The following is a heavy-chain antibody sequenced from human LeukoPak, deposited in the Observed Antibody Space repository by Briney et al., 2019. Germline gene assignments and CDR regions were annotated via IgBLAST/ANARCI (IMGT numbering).Heavy chain of an antibody. J-gene: IGHJ4*02. CDR1: GYSFTSYW. Sequence: GESLKISCKGSGYSFTSYWIGWVRPMRRKGLEWMGIIYPGDSDTSYSPSFQGQVTISADKSISTAYLQWSSLKASDTAMYYCARQWHCSGGSCHFDYWGQGTLVTVSS. CDR3: ARQWHCSGGSCHFDY. D-gene: IGHD2-15*01. V-gene: IGHV5-51*01. CDR2: IYPGDSDT.